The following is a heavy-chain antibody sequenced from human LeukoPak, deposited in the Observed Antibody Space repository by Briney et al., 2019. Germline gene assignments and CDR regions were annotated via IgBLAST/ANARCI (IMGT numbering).Heavy chain of an antibody. CDR2: ISSSSSYI. CDR1: GFTFSSYS. J-gene: IGHJ4*02. V-gene: IGHV3-21*01. Sequence: GGPLRLSCAASGFTFSSYSMTWVRQAPGKGLEWVSSISSSSSYIYYADSVKGRFTISRDNAKSSLYLQMSGLRAEDTAVYYCARGPENDYWGQGTLVTVSS. CDR3: ARGPENDY.